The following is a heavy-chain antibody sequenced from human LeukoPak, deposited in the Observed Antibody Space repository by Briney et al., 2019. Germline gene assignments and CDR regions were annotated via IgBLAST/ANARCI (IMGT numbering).Heavy chain of an antibody. J-gene: IGHJ4*02. CDR2: INPNSGGT. D-gene: IGHD3-22*01. Sequence: GASVKVSCKASGYTFTGYYMHWVRQAPGQGLEWMGWINPNSGGTSYAQKFQDRVTMTRDTSISTAYMELSRLRSDDTAVYYCARERVLSTSYDDVSGHLYFDYWGQGTLVTVSS. CDR3: ARERVLSTSYDDVSGHLYFDY. V-gene: IGHV1-2*02. CDR1: GYTFTGYY.